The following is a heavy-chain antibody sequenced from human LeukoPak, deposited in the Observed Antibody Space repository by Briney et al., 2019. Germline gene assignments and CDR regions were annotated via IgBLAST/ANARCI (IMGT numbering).Heavy chain of an antibody. V-gene: IGHV4-30-4*01. CDR1: GGSISSGDYY. CDR3: AREGVVVPAAMNGFDP. CDR2: IYYSGST. Sequence: PSETLSLTCTVSGGSISSGDYYWSWIRQPPGKGLEWIGYIYYSGSTYYNPSLKSRVTISVDTSKNQFSLKLSSVTAADTAVYYCAREGVVVPAAMNGFDPWGQGTLVTVPS. J-gene: IGHJ5*02. D-gene: IGHD2-2*01.